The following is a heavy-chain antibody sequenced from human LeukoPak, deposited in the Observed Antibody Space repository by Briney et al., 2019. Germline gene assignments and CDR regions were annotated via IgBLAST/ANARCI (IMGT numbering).Heavy chain of an antibody. J-gene: IGHJ4*02. CDR3: TRDTFGARDS. CDR2: ISDSSSYI. Sequence: PGGPLRLSCAASGFTFSSYSMNWVRQAPGKGLEWVSSISDSSSYIYYADSVKGRFIISRDNAKNSLYLQMNSLRAEDSAVYYCTRDTFGARDSWGQGTLVTVSS. D-gene: IGHD3-10*01. V-gene: IGHV3-21*06. CDR1: GFTFSSYS.